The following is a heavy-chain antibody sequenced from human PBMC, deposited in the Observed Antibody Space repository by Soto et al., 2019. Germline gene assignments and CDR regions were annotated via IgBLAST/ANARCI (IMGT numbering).Heavy chain of an antibody. CDR1: GFQISGSW. CDR3: ARGAR. J-gene: IGHJ4*02. V-gene: IGHV3-7*01. Sequence: PGGSLRLSCATSGFQISGSWMSWVRQAPGKGPEWVANVKPDGSETYYVDSVKGRFTISRDNVKNSLFLQMNNLNAEDTAVYYCARGARWGQGTLVTAPQ. CDR2: VKPDGSET.